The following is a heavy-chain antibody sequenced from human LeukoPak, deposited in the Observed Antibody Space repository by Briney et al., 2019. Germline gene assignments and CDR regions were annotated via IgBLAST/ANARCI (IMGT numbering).Heavy chain of an antibody. V-gene: IGHV1-2*02. CDR3: AGNFPRDPQLERCDAFDI. J-gene: IGHJ3*02. Sequence: ASVKVSCKASGYTFTGYYMHWVRQAPGQGLEWMGWINPNSGGTNYAQKFQGRVTMTRDTSISTAYMELSRLRSDDTAVYYCAGNFPRDPQLERCDAFDIWGQGTMVTVSS. CDR1: GYTFTGYY. D-gene: IGHD1-1*01. CDR2: INPNSGGT.